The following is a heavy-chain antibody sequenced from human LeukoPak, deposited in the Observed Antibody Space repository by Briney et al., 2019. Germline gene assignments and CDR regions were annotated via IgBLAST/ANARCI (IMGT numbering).Heavy chain of an antibody. Sequence: PGGSLRLSCAASGFTFSSYWMSWVRQAPGQGLEWVATIKQDGSEKSYVDSVKGRFTISRENAKYSLSLQMNSLRVEDTAVYYCARGGRWYFDYWAQGTLVTVSS. CDR1: GFTFSSYW. CDR3: ARGGRWYFDY. V-gene: IGHV3-7*01. J-gene: IGHJ4*02. CDR2: IKQDGSEK. D-gene: IGHD4-23*01.